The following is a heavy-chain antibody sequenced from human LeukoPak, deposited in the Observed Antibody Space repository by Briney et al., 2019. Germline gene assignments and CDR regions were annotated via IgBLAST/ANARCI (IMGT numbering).Heavy chain of an antibody. Sequence: ASVKVSCKVSGYTLTELSMHWVRQARGSGLEWRGGFDPEDGETIYAQKFQGRVTMTEDTSTDTAYMELSSLRSEDTAVYYCATASYYYDSNDYWGQGTLVTVSS. J-gene: IGHJ4*02. V-gene: IGHV1-24*01. CDR1: GYTLTELS. CDR2: FDPEDGET. CDR3: ATASYYYDSNDY. D-gene: IGHD3-22*01.